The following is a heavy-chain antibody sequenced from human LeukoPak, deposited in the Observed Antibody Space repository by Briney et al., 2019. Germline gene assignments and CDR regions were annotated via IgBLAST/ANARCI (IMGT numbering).Heavy chain of an antibody. Sequence: SETLSLTCTVSVGSISSSSDYWGWIRQPRGKGLEWIGSIYYSGSTYYNPSLKSRVTISVDTSKNQFYLKLSSVTAADTAVYYCARHQIIAARPIDYWGQGTLVTVSS. CDR1: VGSISSSSDY. D-gene: IGHD6-6*01. J-gene: IGHJ4*02. V-gene: IGHV4-39*01. CDR3: ARHQIIAARPIDY. CDR2: IYYSGST.